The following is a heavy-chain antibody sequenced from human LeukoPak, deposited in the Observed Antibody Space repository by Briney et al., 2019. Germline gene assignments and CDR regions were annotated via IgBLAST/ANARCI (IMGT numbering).Heavy chain of an antibody. Sequence: GGTLRLSCAASGFTFSEYSMTWVRQAPGKGLEWVSNIRSNGRDTYYTDSVKGRFTISRANSKNTLYLEMNSLRAEDTAVYYCANGGYTTCFDPWGQGTLVTVSS. CDR1: GFTFSEYS. V-gene: IGHV3-23*01. CDR3: ANGGYTTCFDP. J-gene: IGHJ5*02. CDR2: IRSNGRDT. D-gene: IGHD2-15*01.